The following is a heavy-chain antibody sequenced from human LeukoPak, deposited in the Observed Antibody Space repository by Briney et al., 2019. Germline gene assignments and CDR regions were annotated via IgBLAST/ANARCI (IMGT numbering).Heavy chain of an antibody. Sequence: GGSLRLSCAASGFTFSSNAMTWVRQAPGQGLEWVSSISETSSHTFYADSVKGRFTISRGNTKNTLFLQMNSLRVEDTAMYYCAKDFSSSWQFDPWGQGTLVTVSS. CDR2: ISETSSHT. CDR3: AKDFSSSWQFDP. CDR1: GFTFSSNA. D-gene: IGHD6-13*01. J-gene: IGHJ5*02. V-gene: IGHV3-23*01.